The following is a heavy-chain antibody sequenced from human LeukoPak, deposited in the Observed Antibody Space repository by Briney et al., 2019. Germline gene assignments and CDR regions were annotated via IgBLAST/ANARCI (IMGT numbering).Heavy chain of an antibody. CDR1: GFTFSSYG. CDR3: AKALESHYYYMDV. CDR2: IWYGGSNK. Sequence: GGSLRLSCAASGFTFSSYGMHWVRQAPGKGLEWVAVIWYGGSNKYYADSVKGRFTISRDNSKNTLYLQMNSLRAEDTAVYYCAKALESHYYYMDVRGKGTTVTVSS. J-gene: IGHJ6*03. V-gene: IGHV3-30*02.